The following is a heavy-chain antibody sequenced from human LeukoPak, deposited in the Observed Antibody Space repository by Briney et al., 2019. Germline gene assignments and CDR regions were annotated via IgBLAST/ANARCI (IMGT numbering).Heavy chain of an antibody. Sequence: SETLSLTCTVSGGSISSSYNYWGWLRPPPGKVLERLVSVYYNGSPYYNPSLKSRFTISGDTSKNQFSLKLSCVTAADTAVYYCARHYRELVGDFDYWGQGTLITVSS. D-gene: IGHD3-16*01. CDR3: ARHYRELVGDFDY. CDR2: VYYNGSP. V-gene: IGHV4-39*01. J-gene: IGHJ4*02. CDR1: GGSISSSYNY.